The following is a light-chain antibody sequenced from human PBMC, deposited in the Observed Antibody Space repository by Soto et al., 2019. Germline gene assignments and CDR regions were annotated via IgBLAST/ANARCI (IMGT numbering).Light chain of an antibody. CDR1: QSVGSSC. Sequence: ESVLTQSPGTLSLSPGERATLSCRASQSVGSSCLAWYQQKPGQAPRLLIYGASTRATGIPDRFSGSGSGTDFTLTISRLEPEDFAVYYCQQCDSPATWTFGQGTRVEIK. CDR3: QQCDSPATWT. CDR2: GAS. J-gene: IGKJ1*01. V-gene: IGKV3-20*01.